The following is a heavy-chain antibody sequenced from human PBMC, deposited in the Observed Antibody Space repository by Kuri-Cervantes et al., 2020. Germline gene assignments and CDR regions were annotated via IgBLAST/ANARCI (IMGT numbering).Heavy chain of an antibody. Sequence: GESLKISCAASGFTFSSYAMHWVRQAPGKGLEWVAVISYDGNDKYSTDSVKGRFTISRDNSKNTLYLQMNSLRAEDTAVYYCAKVSEQLPPDYWGQGTLVTVSS. CDR1: GFTFSSYA. CDR2: ISYDGNDK. D-gene: IGHD5-18*01. CDR3: AKVSEQLPPDY. V-gene: IGHV3-30*18. J-gene: IGHJ4*02.